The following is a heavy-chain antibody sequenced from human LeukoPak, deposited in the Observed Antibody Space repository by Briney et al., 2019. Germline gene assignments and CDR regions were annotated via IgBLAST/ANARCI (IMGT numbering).Heavy chain of an antibody. Sequence: SQTLSLTCAISGDSVSSNSVTWNWIRQSPSRGLEWLGRTYYRSTWYNDYAVSERGRITVNPDTSKNQFSLHLNSVTPEDTAVYYCARRLTQYDCFDPWGQGILVTVSS. J-gene: IGHJ5*02. V-gene: IGHV6-1*01. CDR3: ARRLTQYDCFDP. CDR2: TYYRSTWYN. D-gene: IGHD2-2*01. CDR1: GDSVSSNSVT.